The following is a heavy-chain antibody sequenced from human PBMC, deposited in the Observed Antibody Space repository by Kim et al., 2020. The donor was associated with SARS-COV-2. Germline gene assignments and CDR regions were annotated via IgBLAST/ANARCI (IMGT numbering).Heavy chain of an antibody. D-gene: IGHD3-10*01. V-gene: IGHV3-23*01. CDR3: ARGTGRYYGSGSFTYFDS. J-gene: IGHJ4*02. Sequence: VKGLFTISRDNSRNTLYLQMNSLRAEDTAVYYCARGTGRYYGSGSFTYFDSWGQGSLVTVSS.